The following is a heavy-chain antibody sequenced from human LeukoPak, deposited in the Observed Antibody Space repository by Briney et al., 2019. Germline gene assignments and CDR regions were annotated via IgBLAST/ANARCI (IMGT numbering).Heavy chain of an antibody. V-gene: IGHV5-51*01. CDR1: GYTFSNYF. CDR2: VSPRDSDT. J-gene: IGHJ4*02. D-gene: IGHD3-10*01. CDR3: ARHRSDSYSSPIDY. Sequence: GESLKISCKASGYTFSNYFIGWVRQMPGKGLEWMAIVSPRDSDTRYCPSFRGQVTVSADKSISTVYLQWSSLEASDTAMYYCARHRSDSYSSPIDYWGQGTLVTDSS.